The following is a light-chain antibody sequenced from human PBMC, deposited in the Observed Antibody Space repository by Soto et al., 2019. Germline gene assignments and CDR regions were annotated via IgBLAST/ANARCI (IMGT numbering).Light chain of an antibody. Sequence: SYELTQPPSVSVAPGKTARITCGGNNIGSKSVHWYQQKPGQAPVLVIYYDSDRPSGIPERFSGSNSGNTATLTISRVEAGDEAEYYCQVWDISGVHMVFGGGTKLPVL. CDR3: QVWDISGVHMV. CDR2: YDS. V-gene: IGLV3-21*04. J-gene: IGLJ2*01. CDR1: NIGSKS.